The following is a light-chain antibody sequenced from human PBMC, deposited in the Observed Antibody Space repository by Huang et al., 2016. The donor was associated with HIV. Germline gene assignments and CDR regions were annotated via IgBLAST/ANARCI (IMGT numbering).Light chain of an antibody. V-gene: IGKV1-9*01. CDR3: QQINSYPYT. J-gene: IGKJ2*01. CDR2: AAS. Sequence: IQLTQSPSSLSASVGDRVTITCRASQGVSSYFAWYQQIPGKAHKLLIYAASTLQSGVPSRFSGSGSGTDFTLTIASLQPEDFATYYCQQINSYPYTFGQGTKLEIK. CDR1: QGVSSY.